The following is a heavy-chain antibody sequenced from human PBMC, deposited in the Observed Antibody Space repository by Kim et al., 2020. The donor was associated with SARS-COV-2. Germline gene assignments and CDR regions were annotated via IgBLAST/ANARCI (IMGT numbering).Heavy chain of an antibody. Sequence: GGSLRLSCAASGFTFSNAWMSWVRQAPGKGLEWVGRIKSKTDGGTTDYAAPVKGRFTISRDDSKNTLYLQMNSLKTEDTAVYYCTTDRGSGSYYNSDPTEYYYYGMDVWGQGTTVTVSS. D-gene: IGHD3-10*01. V-gene: IGHV3-15*01. CDR3: TTDRGSGSYYNSDPTEYYYYGMDV. CDR2: IKSKTDGGTT. J-gene: IGHJ6*02. CDR1: GFTFSNAW.